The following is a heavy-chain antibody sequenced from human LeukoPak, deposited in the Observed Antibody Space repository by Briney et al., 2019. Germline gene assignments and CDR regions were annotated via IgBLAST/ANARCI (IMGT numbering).Heavy chain of an antibody. CDR3: TTDRAGAFDI. CDR1: GFTFSNAW. CDR2: LQSKTDGGTT. D-gene: IGHD3-10*01. J-gene: IGHJ3*02. V-gene: IGHV3-15*01. Sequence: GGSLRLSCAASGFTFSNAWMSWVRQAPGKGLEWVGRLQSKTDGGTTEYAAPVKGRFTVSRDDSKNTLFLQMNSLKTEDTAVYYCTTDRAGAFDIWGQGTMVTVSS.